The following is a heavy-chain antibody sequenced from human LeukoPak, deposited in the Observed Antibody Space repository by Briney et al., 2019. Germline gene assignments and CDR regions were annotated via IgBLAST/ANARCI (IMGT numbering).Heavy chain of an antibody. CDR1: GGSITSRSYY. Sequence: SETLSLTCTVSGGSITSRSYYWGWIRQSPGKGLEWIGSISYSGSTYYNPSLKSRVTISVDTSKSQVSLRVRSLTATDTAVYYCATRNNGDSHFDHWGQGTLVTVS. V-gene: IGHV4-39*01. CDR2: ISYSGST. D-gene: IGHD1-14*01. J-gene: IGHJ4*02. CDR3: ATRNNGDSHFDH.